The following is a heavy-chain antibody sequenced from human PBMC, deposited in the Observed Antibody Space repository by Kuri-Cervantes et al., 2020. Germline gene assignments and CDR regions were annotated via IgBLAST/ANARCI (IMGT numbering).Heavy chain of an antibody. Sequence: GGSLRLSCAASGFTFDDYAMHWVRQAPGKGLEWVSGISWNSGSIGYADSVKGRFTISRDNAKNSLYLQMNSLRAEDTAVYYCAKVGPGNRCGGDCYHDYWGQGTLVTVSS. CDR1: GFTFDDYA. J-gene: IGHJ4*02. CDR2: ISWNSGSI. D-gene: IGHD2-21*02. CDR3: AKVGPGNRCGGDCYHDY. V-gene: IGHV3-9*01.